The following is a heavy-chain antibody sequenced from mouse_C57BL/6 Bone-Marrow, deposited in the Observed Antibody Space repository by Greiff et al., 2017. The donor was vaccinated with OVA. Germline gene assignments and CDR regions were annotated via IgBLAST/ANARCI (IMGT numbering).Heavy chain of an antibody. J-gene: IGHJ2*01. CDR2: IDPSDSYT. CDR3: ARDDSCDY. CDR1: GYTFTSYW. V-gene: IGHV1-50*01. Sequence: QVQLQQPGAELVKPGASVKLSCKASGYTFTSYWMQWVKQRPGQGLEWIGEIDPSDSYTNYNQKFKGKATLTVDTSSSTAYMQLSSLTSEDSAVYYCARDDSCDYWGQGTTLTVSS.